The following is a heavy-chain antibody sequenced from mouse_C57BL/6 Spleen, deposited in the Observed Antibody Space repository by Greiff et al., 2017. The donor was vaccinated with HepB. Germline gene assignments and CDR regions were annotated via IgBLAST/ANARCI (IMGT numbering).Heavy chain of an antibody. V-gene: IGHV1-82*01. D-gene: IGHD1-1*01. Sequence: VKLMESGPELVKPGASVKISCKASGYAFSSSWMNWVKQRPGKGLEWIGRIYPGDGDTNYNGKFKGKATLTADKSSSTAYMQLSSLTSEDSAVYFCARGLLRSYYFDYWGQGTTLTVSS. CDR3: ARGLLRSYYFDY. J-gene: IGHJ2*01. CDR2: IYPGDGDT. CDR1: GYAFSSSW.